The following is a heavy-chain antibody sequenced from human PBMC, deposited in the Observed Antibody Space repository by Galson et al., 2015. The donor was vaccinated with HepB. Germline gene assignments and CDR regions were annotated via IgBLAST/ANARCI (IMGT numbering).Heavy chain of an antibody. CDR2: INTNTGNP. J-gene: IGHJ4*02. CDR1: GYTFTNYA. Sequence: SVKVPCRASGYTFTNYAINWVRQAPGQGLEWMGWINTNTGNPTYAQGFTGRFVFSLDTSVSTAYLQISRLKAEDTAVYYCARDYYDSYSDYWGQGTLVTVSS. CDR3: ARDYYDSYSDY. V-gene: IGHV7-4-1*02. D-gene: IGHD3-22*01.